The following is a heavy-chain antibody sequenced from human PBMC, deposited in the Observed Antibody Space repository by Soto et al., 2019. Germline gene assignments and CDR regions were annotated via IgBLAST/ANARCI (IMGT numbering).Heavy chain of an antibody. J-gene: IGHJ6*02. V-gene: IGHV4-30-4*08. CDR3: ARCSSLDKIYVVDV. CDR1: GGSISSGDCY. CDR2: IDLTGRT. D-gene: IGHD6-19*01. Sequence: QVQLQESGPGLVTPSQTLSLTCTVSGGSISSGDCYWSWIRQPPGKGLEWIGYIDLTGRTYYNPSPKRRLAVSVAPSKSQVSLPMRSVTAADTAVYFGARCSSLDKIYVVDVWGQGTMVTVSS.